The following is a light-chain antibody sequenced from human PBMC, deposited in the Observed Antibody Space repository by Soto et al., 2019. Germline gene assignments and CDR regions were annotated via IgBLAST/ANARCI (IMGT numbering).Light chain of an antibody. CDR1: SSDGGGYTS. J-gene: IGLJ1*01. CDR3: SSYTNSSTNV. CDR2: EVG. Sequence: SALTQPASVSGSPGQSITISCTGTSSDGGGYTSVSWYQHNPGKAPKPILYEVGDRPSGVSYRFSGSKSGNTASLTISRLQAVDEADYYCSSYTNSSTNVFGTGTRSPS. V-gene: IGLV2-14*01.